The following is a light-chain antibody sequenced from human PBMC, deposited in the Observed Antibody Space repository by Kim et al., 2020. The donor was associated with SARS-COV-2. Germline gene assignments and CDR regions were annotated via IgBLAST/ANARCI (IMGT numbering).Light chain of an antibody. CDR3: QVWDSSSDHVV. Sequence: PGKTARSTCGGSNIGSKSVHWYQQKPGQAPVLVIYYDSDRPSGIPERFSGSNSGNTATLTISRVEAGDEADYYCQVWDSSSDHVVFGGGTQLTVL. J-gene: IGLJ2*01. CDR1: NIGSKS. CDR2: YDS. V-gene: IGLV3-21*04.